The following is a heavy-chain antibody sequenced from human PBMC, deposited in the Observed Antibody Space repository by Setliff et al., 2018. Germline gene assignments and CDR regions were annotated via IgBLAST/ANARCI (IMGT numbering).Heavy chain of an antibody. D-gene: IGHD4-4*01. V-gene: IGHV4-4*07. Sequence: LSLTCTVSGGSISSYYWSWIRQPAGKGLEWIGRIYTSGSTNYNPSLKSRVTMSVDTSKNQFSPKLSSVTAADTAVYYCARVSTVTTWPYYYYMDVWGKGTTVTVSS. CDR1: GGSISSYY. CDR3: ARVSTVTTWPYYYYMDV. J-gene: IGHJ6*03. CDR2: IYTSGST.